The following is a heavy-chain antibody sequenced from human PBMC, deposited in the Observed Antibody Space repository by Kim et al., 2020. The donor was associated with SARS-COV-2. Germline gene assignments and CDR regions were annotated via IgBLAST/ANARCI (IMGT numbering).Heavy chain of an antibody. CDR2: ISGYNGNT. D-gene: IGHD3-22*01. CDR3: ARGPRDSSGSPYFY. Sequence: ASVKVSCKASGYSFVSYGICWVRQAPGQGPEWMGWISGYNGNTKFTQKLQGRVSMTTDTSTSTAYMELRSLRSDDTAVYYCARGPRDSSGSPYFYWGQGTLVTVSS. J-gene: IGHJ4*02. CDR1: GYSFVSYG. V-gene: IGHV1-18*01.